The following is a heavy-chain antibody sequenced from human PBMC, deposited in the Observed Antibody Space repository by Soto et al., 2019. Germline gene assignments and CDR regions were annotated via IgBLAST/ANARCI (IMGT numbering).Heavy chain of an antibody. CDR3: ARGRYGDY. CDR1: GYTFTSYG. Sequence: QVHLVQSGAEVKKPGASVKVSCKGSGYTFTSYGITWVRQAPGQGLECMGWISAHNGNTNHAQKLQGRVTVTRDTPTSTAYMELRSLRSDDTAVYYCARGRYGDYWGQGALVTVSS. V-gene: IGHV1-18*01. D-gene: IGHD1-1*01. J-gene: IGHJ4*02. CDR2: ISAHNGNT.